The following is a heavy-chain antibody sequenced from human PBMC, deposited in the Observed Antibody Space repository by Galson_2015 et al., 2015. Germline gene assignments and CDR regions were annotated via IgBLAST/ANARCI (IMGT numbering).Heavy chain of an antibody. CDR1: GFTFRTYA. CDR3: ATHRGSMVTTAFDY. Sequence: SLRLSCAASGFTFRTYAMSWVRQAPGKGLEWVSAISGSGDSTYSADSMKGRFTISRDNSKNTFYLQMNSLRAEDTAVYYCATHRGSMVTTAFDYWGQGTLVTVSA. CDR2: ISGSGDST. J-gene: IGHJ4*02. D-gene: IGHD4-17*01. V-gene: IGHV3-23*01.